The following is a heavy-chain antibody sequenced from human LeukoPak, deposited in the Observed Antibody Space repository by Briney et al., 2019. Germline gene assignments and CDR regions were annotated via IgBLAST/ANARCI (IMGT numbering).Heavy chain of an antibody. CDR2: ISSSGSTR. CDR3: ATSPRLVRGVIMAALGY. D-gene: IGHD3-10*01. V-gene: IGHV3-48*03. CDR1: GFTFSSYE. Sequence: PGGSLRLSCATSGFTFSSYEMNWVRQAPGQGLEWVSYISSSGSTRYYADSVKGRFTISRDDSKNTLYLQMNSLRAEDTAIYYCATSPRLVRGVIMAALGYWGQGTLVTVSS. J-gene: IGHJ4*02.